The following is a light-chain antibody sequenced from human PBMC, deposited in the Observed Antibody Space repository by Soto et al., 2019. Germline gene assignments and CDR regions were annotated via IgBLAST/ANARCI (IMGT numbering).Light chain of an antibody. CDR3: QQLNSYPIT. CDR1: QSISSY. Sequence: DIQMTQSPSSLSASVGDIVAITCRASQSISSYLAWYQQKTGKATKLLIYAASTLQSGVPSRFSGSGSGTEFTLTISSLQPEDFATYYCQQLNSYPITFGQGTRLEI. CDR2: AAS. J-gene: IGKJ5*01. V-gene: IGKV1-9*01.